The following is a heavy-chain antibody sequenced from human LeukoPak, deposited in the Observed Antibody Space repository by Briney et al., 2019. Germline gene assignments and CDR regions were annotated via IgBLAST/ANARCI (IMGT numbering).Heavy chain of an antibody. CDR1: GYTFTSYG. D-gene: IGHD3-16*01. CDR3: ASLGYYYYGMDV. Sequence: ASVTVSFTASGYTFTSYGISWVRQAPGQGLEWMGWISAYNGNTNYAQKLQGRVTMTTDTSTSTAYMELRSLRSDDTAVYYCASLGYYYYGMDVWGQGTTVTVSS. V-gene: IGHV1-18*01. CDR2: ISAYNGNT. J-gene: IGHJ6*02.